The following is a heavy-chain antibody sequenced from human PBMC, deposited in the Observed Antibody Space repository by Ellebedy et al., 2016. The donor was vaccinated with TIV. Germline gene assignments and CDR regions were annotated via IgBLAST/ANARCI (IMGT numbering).Heavy chain of an antibody. D-gene: IGHD6-6*01. V-gene: IGHV1-46*01. CDR1: GYTFTNYY. Sequence: ASVKVSCKASGYTFTNYYLHWVRQAPGQGPEWMGIINPIGGSPTYAQKFQGRVTMTRDTSTSTVYMELRSLRSDDTAVYYCARDMGSIAARHGMDVWGQGTTVTVSS. CDR2: INPIGGSP. CDR3: ARDMGSIAARHGMDV. J-gene: IGHJ6*02.